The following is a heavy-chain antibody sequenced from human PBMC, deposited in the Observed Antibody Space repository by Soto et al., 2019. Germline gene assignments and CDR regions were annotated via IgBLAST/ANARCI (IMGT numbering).Heavy chain of an antibody. V-gene: IGHV3-23*01. CDR1: GFTFSSYA. Sequence: GGCLRLSCAASGFTFSSYAMSGVRQAPGKGLEWVSAISGSGGSTYYADSVKGRFTISRDNSKNTLYLQMNSLRAEDTAVYYCAKVRDSSGYKFDPWGQGTLVTVSS. J-gene: IGHJ5*02. CDR3: AKVRDSSGYKFDP. CDR2: ISGSGGST. D-gene: IGHD3-22*01.